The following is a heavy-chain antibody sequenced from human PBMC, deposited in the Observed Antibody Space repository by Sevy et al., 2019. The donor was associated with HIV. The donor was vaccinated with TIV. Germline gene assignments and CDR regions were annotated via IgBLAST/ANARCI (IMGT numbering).Heavy chain of an antibody. J-gene: IGHJ6*02. CDR3: ARFLSTSYYYYHAMDV. D-gene: IGHD2-2*01. V-gene: IGHV1-8*01. CDR2: MNPNSGNT. CDR1: GYTFTTYD. Sequence: ASVKVSCKASGYTFTTYDINWVRQATGQGLEWMGWMNPNSGNTGYAQKFQGRVTMTRNTSIETAYMELSSLRSEDTAVYYCARFLSTSYYYYHAMDVGGQGTTVTVSS.